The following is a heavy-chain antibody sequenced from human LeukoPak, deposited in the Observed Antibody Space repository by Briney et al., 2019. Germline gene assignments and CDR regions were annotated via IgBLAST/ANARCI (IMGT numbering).Heavy chain of an antibody. J-gene: IGHJ4*02. CDR2: ISSSSSYI. D-gene: IGHD3-16*01. CDR3: ARDWGVTPAY. V-gene: IGHV3-21*01. Sequence: GGSLRLSCAASGITFSGYSMNWVRQAPGKGLEWVSSISSSSSYIYYADSVKGRFTISRDNAKNSLYLQMNSLRAEDTAVYYCARDWGVTPAYWGEGTLVTVSS. CDR1: GITFSGYS.